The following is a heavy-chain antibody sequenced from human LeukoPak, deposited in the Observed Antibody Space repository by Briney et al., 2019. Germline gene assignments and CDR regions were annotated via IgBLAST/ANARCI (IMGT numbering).Heavy chain of an antibody. D-gene: IGHD3-9*01. J-gene: IGHJ4*02. CDR3: AGGTGFIIKD. V-gene: IGHV3-7*03. Sequence: GGSLRLSCAASGFTFSLYWMNWVRRAPGKGLEWVANIKQDGSEKNYVDPVKGRFTISRDNAKNPLYLQMNNLRVEDTAMYYCAGGTGFIIKDWGQGTLVTVSS. CDR1: GFTFSLYW. CDR2: IKQDGSEK.